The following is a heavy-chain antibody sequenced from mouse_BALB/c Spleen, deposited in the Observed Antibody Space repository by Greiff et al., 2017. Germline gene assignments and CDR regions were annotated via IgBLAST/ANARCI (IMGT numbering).Heavy chain of an antibody. CDR2: IYPSDSYT. V-gene: IGHV1-69*02. CDR1: GYTFTSYW. CDR3: TRSWDGYFDY. J-gene: IGHJ2*01. D-gene: IGHD4-1*01. Sequence: QVQLQQPGAELVRPGASVKLSCKASGYTFTSYWINWVKQRPGQGLEWIGNIYPSDSYTNYNQKFKDKATLTVDKSSSTAYMQLSSPTSEDSAVYYCTRSWDGYFDYWGQGTTLTVSS.